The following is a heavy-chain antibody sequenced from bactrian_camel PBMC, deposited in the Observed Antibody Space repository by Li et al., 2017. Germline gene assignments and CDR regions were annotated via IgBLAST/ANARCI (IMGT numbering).Heavy chain of an antibody. V-gene: IGHV3-2*01. Sequence: HVQLVESGGGLVQPGGSLRLSCAASGFTFSSYYMAWVRQAPGKGLEWVSSGDTYYLDSVKGRFTVSQDKSLRTVWLQMDSLKAEDTAVYICGANCRGWANYWGQGTQVTVS. CDR3: GANCRGWANY. CDR1: GFTFSSYY. CDR2: GDT. D-gene: IGHD5*01. J-gene: IGHJ4*01.